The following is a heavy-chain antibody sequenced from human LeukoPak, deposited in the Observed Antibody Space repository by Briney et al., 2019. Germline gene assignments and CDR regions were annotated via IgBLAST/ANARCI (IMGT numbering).Heavy chain of an antibody. CDR3: ARVGSYIGVDP. D-gene: IGHD5-12*01. CDR1: RGSFSSRPYY. J-gene: IGHJ5*02. Sequence: PSETLSLTCTVSRGSFSSRPYYWSWIRQPGGKGLEWIGRIYTNEITDYNPSLPIQVPLSVDTSNTESALKLNDLTAHDTAIYYCARVGSYIGVDPWGQGILVIVSS. CDR2: IYTNEIT. V-gene: IGHV4-61*02.